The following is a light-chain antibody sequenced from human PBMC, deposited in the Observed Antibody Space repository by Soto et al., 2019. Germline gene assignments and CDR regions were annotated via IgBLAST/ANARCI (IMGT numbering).Light chain of an antibody. J-gene: IGKJ3*01. CDR1: QSISSY. V-gene: IGKV1-39*01. Sequence: DIQMTQSPSPLSASVGDRVTITCRSSQSISSYVNWYQQKPGIAPRLLIFAASNLQTGVPSRFSGSGSGTDFTLTISSRQPEDFGTYFCQHTYSTPFTFGPGTKVDI. CDR3: QHTYSTPFT. CDR2: AAS.